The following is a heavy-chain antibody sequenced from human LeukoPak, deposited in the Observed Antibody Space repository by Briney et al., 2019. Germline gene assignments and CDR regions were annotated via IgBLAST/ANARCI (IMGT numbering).Heavy chain of an antibody. J-gene: IGHJ4*02. D-gene: IGHD3-22*01. CDR2: INPNSGGT. Sequence: ASVKVSCKASGYTFTGYYMHWVRQAPGQGLEWMGWINPNSGGTNYAQKFQGRVTMTTDTSTSTAYMELRSLRSDDTAVYYCAREDPNYYDSSGYYYPLDYWGQGTLVTVSS. CDR3: AREDPNYYDSSGYYYPLDY. V-gene: IGHV1-2*02. CDR1: GYTFTGYY.